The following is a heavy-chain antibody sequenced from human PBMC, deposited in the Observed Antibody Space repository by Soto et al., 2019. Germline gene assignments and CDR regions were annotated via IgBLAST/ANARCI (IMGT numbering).Heavy chain of an antibody. V-gene: IGHV1-46*01. CDR2: TNPSDGST. Sequence: SVKVSCKASGYSLTSYYMHWVRRAPGQGLEWMGITNPSDGSTNYARKFQGRVTITSDTPTSTVYMEMASLRSEDTAMYYCARSYVTSRPIDFWGQGALVTVSS. CDR1: GYSLTSYY. J-gene: IGHJ4*02. D-gene: IGHD3-10*02. CDR3: ARSYVTSRPIDF.